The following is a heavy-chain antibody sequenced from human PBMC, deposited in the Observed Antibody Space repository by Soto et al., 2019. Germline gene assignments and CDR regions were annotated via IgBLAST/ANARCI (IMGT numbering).Heavy chain of an antibody. D-gene: IGHD3-3*01. J-gene: IGHJ4*02. V-gene: IGHV3-9*01. CDR2: ISWNSGSI. CDR3: AKGLEWLPLDY. CDR1: GFTFDDYA. Sequence: DVQLVESGGGLVQPGRSLRLSCAASGFTFDDYAMHWVRQAPGKGLEWVSGISWNSGSIGYADSVKGRFTISRDNAKNSLYLQMNSLRAEDTALYYCAKGLEWLPLDYWGQGTLVTVSS.